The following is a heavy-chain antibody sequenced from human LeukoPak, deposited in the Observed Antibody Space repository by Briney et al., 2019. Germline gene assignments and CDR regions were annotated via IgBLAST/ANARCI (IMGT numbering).Heavy chain of an antibody. CDR3: AYCSSTSCYKGGIDY. CDR1: GGSISSYY. J-gene: IGHJ4*02. V-gene: IGHV4-59*01. D-gene: IGHD2-2*02. CDR2: IYYSGST. Sequence: SSETLSLTCTVSGGSISSYYWSWIRQPPGKGLEWIGYIYYSGSTNYNPSLKSRVTISVDTSKNQFSLKLSSVTAADTAVYYCAYCSSTSCYKGGIDYWGQGTLVTVSS.